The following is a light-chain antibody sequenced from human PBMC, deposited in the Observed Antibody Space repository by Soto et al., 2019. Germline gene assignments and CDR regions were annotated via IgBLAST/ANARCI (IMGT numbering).Light chain of an antibody. CDR2: GSS. CDR1: SSNIGADYD. Sequence: QSVLTQPPSVSGAPGQRVTISCTGSSSNIGADYDVHWYQQLPGTAPKLLIYGSSNPPSGVPDRFSGSKSGTSASLAITGLQAEDEADYYCQSYDSSLSAVVFGGGTKLTVL. V-gene: IGLV1-40*01. CDR3: QSYDSSLSAVV. J-gene: IGLJ3*02.